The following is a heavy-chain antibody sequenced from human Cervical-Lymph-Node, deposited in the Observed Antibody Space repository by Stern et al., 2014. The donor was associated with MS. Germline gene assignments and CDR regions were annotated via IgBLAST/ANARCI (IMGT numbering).Heavy chain of an antibody. CDR1: GFTFDDYD. J-gene: IGHJ6*02. V-gene: IGHV3-9*01. D-gene: IGHD6-6*01. CDR3: TKDLYSSSSFNGMDV. Sequence: EVQLVESGGGLGQPGRSLRLSCAASGFTFDDYDMHWVRQAPGKGLEWVSTISWSSGTIAYADSVKGRFTISRDHAKNSLYLQMNSLRVEDTALYYCTKDLYSSSSFNGMDVWGQGTTVTVSS. CDR2: ISWSSGTI.